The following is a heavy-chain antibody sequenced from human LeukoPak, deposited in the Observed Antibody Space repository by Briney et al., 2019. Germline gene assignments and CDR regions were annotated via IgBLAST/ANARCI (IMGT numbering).Heavy chain of an antibody. CDR2: ISAYNGNT. V-gene: IGHV1-18*01. Sequence: GASVKVSCKASGYTFTSYGISWVRQAPGQGLEWMGWISAYNGNTNYAQKLQGRVTMTTDTSTSTAYMELRSLRSDDTAVYYCARDGPELAVAGTGYFDYWGQGTLVTVSS. J-gene: IGHJ4*02. D-gene: IGHD6-19*01. CDR1: GYTFTSYG. CDR3: ARDGPELAVAGTGYFDY.